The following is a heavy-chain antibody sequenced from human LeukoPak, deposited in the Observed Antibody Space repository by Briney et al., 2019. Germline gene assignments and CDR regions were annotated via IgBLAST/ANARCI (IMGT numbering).Heavy chain of an antibody. CDR3: GRDISGSKCDY. D-gene: IGHD1-26*01. Sequence: GGSLRLSCAASGLTFISYTMHWFRQAPGKGLEWVAVISDDGNKEYYADSVKGRFTISRDNSKNTLFLQMNGLRAEDTAVYYCGRDISGSKCDYWGQGTLVTVSS. V-gene: IGHV3-30-3*01. J-gene: IGHJ4*02. CDR2: ISDDGNKE. CDR1: GLTFISYT.